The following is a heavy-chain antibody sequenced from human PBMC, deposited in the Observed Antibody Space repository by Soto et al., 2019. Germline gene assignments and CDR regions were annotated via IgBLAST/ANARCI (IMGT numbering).Heavy chain of an antibody. CDR3: AREGLAVAGTGYYGMDV. V-gene: IGHV6-1*01. J-gene: IGHJ6*02. D-gene: IGHD6-19*01. Sequence: SQTLSLTCAISGDSVSTNSATWDWIRQSPSRGLEWLGRTYYRSKWYNDYAVSVKSRITINPDTSKNQFSLQLNSVTPEDTAVYYCAREGLAVAGTGYYGMDVWGQGTTVTVSS. CDR1: GDSVSTNSAT. CDR2: TYYRSKWYN.